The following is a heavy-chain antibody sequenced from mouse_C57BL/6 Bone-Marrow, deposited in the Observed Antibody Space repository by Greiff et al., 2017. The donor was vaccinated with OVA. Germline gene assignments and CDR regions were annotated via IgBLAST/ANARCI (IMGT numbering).Heavy chain of an antibody. Sequence: QVQLQQSGAELVRPGASVKLSCKASGYTFTDYYINWVKQRPGQGLEWIARIYPGSGNTYYNEKFKGKATLTAEKSSSTAYMQLSSLTSEDSAVYFCARLEAYYSKSAWFAYWGQGTLVTVSA. D-gene: IGHD2-5*01. J-gene: IGHJ3*01. CDR1: GYTFTDYY. V-gene: IGHV1-76*01. CDR3: ARLEAYYSKSAWFAY. CDR2: IYPGSGNT.